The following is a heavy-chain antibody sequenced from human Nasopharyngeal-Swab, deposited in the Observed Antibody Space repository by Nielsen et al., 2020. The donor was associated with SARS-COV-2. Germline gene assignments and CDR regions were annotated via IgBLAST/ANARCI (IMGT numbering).Heavy chain of an antibody. D-gene: IGHD1-26*01. CDR2: IYPGDSDT. J-gene: IGHJ4*02. CDR1: GYSFTSYW. CDR3: ARRVGLTLFDY. Sequence: GGSLRLSCKGSGYSFTSYWIGWVRQMPGKGLEWMGIIYPGDSDTRYSPSFQGQVTISADKSISTAYLQWSSLKASDTAMYYCARRVGLTLFDYWGQGTLVTVSS. V-gene: IGHV5-51*01.